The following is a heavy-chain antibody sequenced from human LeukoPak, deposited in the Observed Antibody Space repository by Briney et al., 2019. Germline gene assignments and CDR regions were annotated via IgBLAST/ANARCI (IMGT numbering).Heavy chain of an antibody. J-gene: IGHJ6*02. CDR3: ARGYSSGSSVFYYHGLDV. D-gene: IGHD6-19*01. V-gene: IGHV6-1*01. CDR2: TYYRSKWYD. CDR1: GDSVSSNSAA. Sequence: SQTRSLTCAISGDSVSSNSAAWNWIRQSPSRGLEWLGRTYYRSKWYDEYAASVKSRITINPDTSKNKFSLQLNSVTPEDTAMYYCARGYSSGSSVFYYHGLDVWGQGTPVTVS.